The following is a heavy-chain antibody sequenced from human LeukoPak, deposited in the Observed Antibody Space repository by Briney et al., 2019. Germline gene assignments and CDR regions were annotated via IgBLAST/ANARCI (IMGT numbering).Heavy chain of an antibody. Sequence: PGGSLRLSCAASGFTFSSYAMHWVRQAPGKGLEWVAVISYDGSNKYYADSVKGRFTISRDNSKNTLYLQMNSLRAEDTAVYYCAKTDKHDYSNYGGVFDYWGQGTLVTVSS. CDR1: GFTFSSYA. D-gene: IGHD4-11*01. V-gene: IGHV3-30*18. CDR3: AKTDKHDYSNYGGVFDY. CDR2: ISYDGSNK. J-gene: IGHJ4*02.